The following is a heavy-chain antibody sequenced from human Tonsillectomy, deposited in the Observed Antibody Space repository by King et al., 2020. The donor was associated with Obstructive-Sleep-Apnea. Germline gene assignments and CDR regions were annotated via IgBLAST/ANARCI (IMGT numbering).Heavy chain of an antibody. D-gene: IGHD3-22*01. V-gene: IGHV5-51*01. J-gene: IGHJ4*02. CDR1: GYNFNRYW. CDR3: AKHYYDSSGYYEFDY. CDR2: IYPGDSDT. Sequence: VQLVESGAEVKKPGESLKISCKGSGYNFNRYWIAWVRQMPGRGLEWMGFIYPGDSDTRYSPSFQGQFTISADKSISTAYLQWSSLTASDTAMYYCAKHYYDSSGYYEFDYWGQGTLVTVSS.